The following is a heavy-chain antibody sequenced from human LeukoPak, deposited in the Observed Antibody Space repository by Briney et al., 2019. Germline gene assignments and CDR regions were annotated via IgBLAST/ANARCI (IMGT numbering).Heavy chain of an antibody. D-gene: IGHD2-2*02. CDR1: GGSINSYY. J-gene: IGHJ6*03. Sequence: SETLSLTCTVSGGSINSYYWSWIRQPPGKGLEWIGYIYYSGSTNYNPSLKSRVTISVDTSKNQFSLKLSSVTAADTAVYYCARLSGYCSSASCYTGSNYMDVWGKGTTVTVSS. CDR3: ARLSGYCSSASCYTGSNYMDV. CDR2: IYYSGST. V-gene: IGHV4-59*12.